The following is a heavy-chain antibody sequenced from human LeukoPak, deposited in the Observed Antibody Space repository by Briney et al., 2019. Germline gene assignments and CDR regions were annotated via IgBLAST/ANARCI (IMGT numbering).Heavy chain of an antibody. CDR1: GFTFSSYW. J-gene: IGHJ4*02. V-gene: IGHV3-7*01. CDR2: IKQDGSEK. CDR3: AKDASGMIPYYYASGSSTTCFDY. D-gene: IGHD3-10*01. Sequence: PGGSLRLSCAASGFTFSSYWMSWVRQAPGKGLEWVANIKQDGSEKYYVDSVKGRFTISRDNSKNTLYLQMNSLRAEDTAVYYCAKDASGMIPYYYASGSSTTCFDYWGQGTLVTVSS.